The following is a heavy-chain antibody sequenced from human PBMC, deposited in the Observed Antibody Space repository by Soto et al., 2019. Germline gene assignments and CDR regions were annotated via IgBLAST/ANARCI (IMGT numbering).Heavy chain of an antibody. J-gene: IGHJ5*02. D-gene: IGHD6-6*01. V-gene: IGHV4-61*01. CDR1: GGSVSSGSYY. CDR2: IYYSGST. Sequence: SETLSLTCTVSGGSVSSGSYYWSWIRQPPGKGLEWIGYIYYSGSTNYNPSLKSRVTISVDTSKNQFSLKLSSVTAADTAVYYCARGVYSSSSPKFDPWGQGTLVTVSS. CDR3: ARGVYSSSSPKFDP.